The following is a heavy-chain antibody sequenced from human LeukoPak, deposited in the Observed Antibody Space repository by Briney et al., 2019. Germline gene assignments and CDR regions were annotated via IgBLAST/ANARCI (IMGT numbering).Heavy chain of an antibody. CDR2: INPNSGGT. V-gene: IGHV1-2*02. CDR1: GYTFTGYY. Sequence: GASVKVSCKASGYTFTGYYMHWVRQAPGPGLEWMGWINPNSGGTNYAQKFQGRVTMTRDTSISTAYMELSRLRSDDTAVYYCAKYRSSAESPYGMDVWGQGTTVTVSS. D-gene: IGHD3-16*02. CDR3: AKYRSSAESPYGMDV. J-gene: IGHJ6*02.